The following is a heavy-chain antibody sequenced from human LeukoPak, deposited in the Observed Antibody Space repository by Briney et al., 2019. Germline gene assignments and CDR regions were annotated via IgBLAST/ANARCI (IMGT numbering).Heavy chain of an antibody. J-gene: IGHJ5*02. D-gene: IGHD2-15*01. CDR1: GGSISSSSYY. CDR2: IYYSGST. V-gene: IGHV4-39*01. Sequence: PSETLSLTCTVSGGSISSSSYYWGWIRQPPGRGLEWIGSIYYSGSTYYNPSLKSRVTISVDTSKNQFSLKLSSVTDADTAVYYCARHGSGYCSGGSCYNWFDPWGQGTLVTVSS. CDR3: ARHGSGYCSGGSCYNWFDP.